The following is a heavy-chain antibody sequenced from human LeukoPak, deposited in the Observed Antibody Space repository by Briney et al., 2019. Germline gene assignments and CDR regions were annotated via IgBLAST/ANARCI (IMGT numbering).Heavy chain of an antibody. CDR2: ISSSSSYI. CDR3: ARDCLPYYYYYMDV. CDR1: GFTFSSYS. V-gene: IGHV3-21*01. Sequence: GGSLRLSCAASGFTFSSYSMNWVRQAPGKGLEWVSSISSSSSYIYYADSVKGRFTISRDNAKNSLYLQMNSLRAEDTAVYYCARDCLPYYYYYMDVWGKGTTVTVSS. J-gene: IGHJ6*03.